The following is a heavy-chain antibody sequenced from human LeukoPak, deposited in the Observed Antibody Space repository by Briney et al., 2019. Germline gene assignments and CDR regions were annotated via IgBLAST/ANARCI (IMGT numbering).Heavy chain of an antibody. J-gene: IGHJ3*02. CDR1: GFTFSSYS. CDR3: ARDRLTVTHESAFDI. CDR2: ISSSSSTI. V-gene: IGHV3-48*01. Sequence: GGSLRLSCAASGFTFSSYSMNWVRQAPGKGLEWVSYISSSSSTIYYADSVKGRFTISRDNAKNSLYLQMNSLRAEDTAVYYCARDRLTVTHESAFDIWGQGTMVTVSS. D-gene: IGHD4-17*01.